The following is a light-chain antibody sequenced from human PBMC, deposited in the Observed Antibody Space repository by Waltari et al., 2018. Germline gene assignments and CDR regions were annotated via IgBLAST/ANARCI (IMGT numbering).Light chain of an antibody. CDR2: EVS. CDR1: SRDVGGYTY. CDR3: SSYTSSSTVV. J-gene: IGLJ2*01. V-gene: IGLV2-14*01. Sequence: QSDPSQPASVSGSPGQSITISCTGTSRDVGGYTYVSWYQQHPGKAPKLLIYEVSNRPSGVSNRFSGSKSGNTASLTISGLQAEDEADYYCSSYTSSSTVVFGGGTKVTVL.